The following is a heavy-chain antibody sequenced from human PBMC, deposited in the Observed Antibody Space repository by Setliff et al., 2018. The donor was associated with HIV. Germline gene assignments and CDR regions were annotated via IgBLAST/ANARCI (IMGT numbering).Heavy chain of an antibody. J-gene: IGHJ3*01. V-gene: IGHV3-30*04. CDR2: ISYDGSNK. CDR3: ARASKTTANCGIITACYGKGAFDV. Sequence: PGGSLRLSCAASGFTFSSYAMHWVRQAPGKGLEWVAVISYDGSNKYYADSVKGRFTISRDNSKNTLYLQMNSLRADDTAVYFCARASKTTANCGIITACYGKGAFDVWGQGTMVTVSS. D-gene: IGHD2-2*01. CDR1: GFTFSSYA.